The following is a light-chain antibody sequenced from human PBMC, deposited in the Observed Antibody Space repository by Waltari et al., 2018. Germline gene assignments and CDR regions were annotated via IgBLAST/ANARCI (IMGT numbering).Light chain of an antibody. CDR2: AAT. J-gene: IGKJ4*01. CDR1: QGIGNY. V-gene: IGKV1-17*01. Sequence: DIQMTQSPCSLSASVGDTVTITCRASQGIGNYLNWFQQKPGKAPKLLIYAATTLQSGIPSRFGGSGSGTEFTLTINSLQPEDFATYYCLQHNSYPLTFGGGTNVEFK. CDR3: LQHNSYPLT.